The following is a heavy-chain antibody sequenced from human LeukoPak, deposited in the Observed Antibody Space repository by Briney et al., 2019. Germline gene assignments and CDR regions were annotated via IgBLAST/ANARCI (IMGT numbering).Heavy chain of an antibody. CDR2: ISGSGGST. CDR1: GFTFSSYA. V-gene: IGHV3-23*01. J-gene: IGHJ6*04. Sequence: PGGSLRLSCAASGFTFSSYAMSWVRQAPGKGLEWVSAISGSGGSTYYADSVKGRFTISRDNSKNTPYLQMNSLRAEDTAVYYCAKARGIAAPRFPFGMDVWGKGTTVTVSS. CDR3: AKARGIAAPRFPFGMDV. D-gene: IGHD6-13*01.